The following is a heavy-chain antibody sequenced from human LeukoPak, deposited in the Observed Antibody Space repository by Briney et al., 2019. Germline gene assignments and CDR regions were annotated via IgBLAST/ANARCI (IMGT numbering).Heavy chain of an antibody. D-gene: IGHD5-12*01. CDR3: ARGKYGGYFIDY. J-gene: IGHJ4*02. V-gene: IGHV3-74*01. CDR1: GFTFTTHW. CDR2: IKPDGSDT. Sequence: GGSLRLSCGASGFTFTTHWIHWVSHAPGKGLVWVSRIKPDGSDTNYADSVKGRFTISRDNAKNTVYVQMNSLRAEDTAVYYCARGKYGGYFIDYWGQGTLVTVSS.